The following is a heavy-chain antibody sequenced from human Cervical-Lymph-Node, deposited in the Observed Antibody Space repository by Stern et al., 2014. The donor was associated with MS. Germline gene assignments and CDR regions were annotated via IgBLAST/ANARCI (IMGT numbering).Heavy chain of an antibody. Sequence: VQLVESGPGLVKPSETLSLTCTVSGGSTSSYYWSWIRQPPGKGLEWIGYISSSGGTKYNPYLKSRVTISPDTSKNQLPLTLIPVTAADTAVYYCARGYTTSSGRPDYWGQGTLVTVSS. J-gene: IGHJ4*02. D-gene: IGHD6-6*01. CDR1: GGSTSSYY. CDR3: ARGYTTSSGRPDY. V-gene: IGHV4-59*08. CDR2: ISSSGGT.